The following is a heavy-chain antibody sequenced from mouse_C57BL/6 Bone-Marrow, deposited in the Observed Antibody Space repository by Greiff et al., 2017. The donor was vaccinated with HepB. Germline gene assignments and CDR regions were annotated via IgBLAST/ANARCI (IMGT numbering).Heavy chain of an antibody. V-gene: IGHV1-81*01. CDR1: GYTFTSYG. D-gene: IGHD1-1*01. J-gene: IGHJ3*01. Sequence: QVQLQQSGAELARPGASVKLSCKASGYTFTSYGISWVKQRTGQGLEWIGEIYPRSGNTYYNEKFKGKATLTADKSSSTAYMELRSLTSEDSAVYFCAGGSSALAYWGQGTLVTVSA. CDR2: IYPRSGNT. CDR3: AGGSSALAY.